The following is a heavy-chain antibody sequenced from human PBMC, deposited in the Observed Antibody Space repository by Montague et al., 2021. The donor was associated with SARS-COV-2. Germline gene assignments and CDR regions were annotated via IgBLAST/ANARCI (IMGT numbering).Heavy chain of an antibody. Sequence: TLSLTCTVSGVSISSGPYYWSWHRQPAGKGLEWLVRFDTSGSTNYNPSLQSRATLSVDTSKNQFSLKMMSVTAADTAVYFCATPGLSGERWFDPWGQGTLVAVSS. CDR2: FDTSGST. D-gene: IGHD7-27*01. CDR3: ATPGLSGERWFDP. J-gene: IGHJ5*02. CDR1: GVSISSGPYY. V-gene: IGHV4-61*02.